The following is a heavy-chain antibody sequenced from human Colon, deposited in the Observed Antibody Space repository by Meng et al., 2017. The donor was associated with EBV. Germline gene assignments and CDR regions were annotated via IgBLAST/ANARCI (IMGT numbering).Heavy chain of an antibody. CDR1: GGSFSDSY. J-gene: IGHJ4*02. CDR2: INHVGST. D-gene: IGHD2-15*01. CDR3: ASSDCSGGTCYLDC. V-gene: IGHV4-34*01. Sequence: HVQCQRGGAGVFMPSETLSSPCTVYGGSFSDSYWTWIRQPPGKGLEWIGEINHVGSTTYNPSLKSRVTISVDTSKNQFSLKLSSVTAADAAVYYCASSDCSGGTCYLDCWGQGTLVTVSS.